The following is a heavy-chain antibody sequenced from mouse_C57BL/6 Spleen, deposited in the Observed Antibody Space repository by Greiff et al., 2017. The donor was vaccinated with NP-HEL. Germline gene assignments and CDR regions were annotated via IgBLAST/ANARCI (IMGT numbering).Heavy chain of an antibody. CDR1: GYTFTDYE. Sequence: QVQLKQSGAELVRPGASVTLSCKASGYTFTDYEMHWVKQTPVHGLEWIGAIDPETGGTAYNQKFKGKAILTADKSSSTAYMELRSLTSEDSAVYYCTRTPTGAMDYWGQGTSVTVSS. CDR2: IDPETGGT. D-gene: IGHD1-1*01. CDR3: TRTPTGAMDY. V-gene: IGHV1-15*01. J-gene: IGHJ4*01.